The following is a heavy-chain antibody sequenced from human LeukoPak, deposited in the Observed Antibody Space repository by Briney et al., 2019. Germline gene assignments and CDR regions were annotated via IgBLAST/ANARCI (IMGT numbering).Heavy chain of an antibody. CDR2: INPNSGGT. CDR3: ARVLRYFDWTFDY. CDR1: GYTFTGYY. V-gene: IGHV1-2*02. D-gene: IGHD3-9*01. Sequence: ASVKVSCKASGYTFTGYYMHWVRQAPGQGLEWMGWINPNSGGTNYVQKFQGRVTMTRDTSISTAYMELSRLRSDDTAVYYCARVLRYFDWTFDYWGQGTLVTVSS. J-gene: IGHJ4*02.